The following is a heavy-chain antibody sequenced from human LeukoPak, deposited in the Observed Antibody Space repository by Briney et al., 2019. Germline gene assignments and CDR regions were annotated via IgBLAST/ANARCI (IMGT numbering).Heavy chain of an antibody. Sequence: GGSLRLSCVGSRFTISKYWMHWVRQAPGTGLVWVSRIHPDGSITTYADSVKGRFTISRDNSKNTLYLQMNSLRADDTAIYYCAKDLNRVTLTGMAPGRGIDYWGQGVLVTVSS. CDR3: AKDLNRVTLTGMAPGRGIDY. J-gene: IGHJ4*02. CDR2: IHPDGSIT. V-gene: IGHV3-74*03. D-gene: IGHD3-22*01. CDR1: RFTISKYW.